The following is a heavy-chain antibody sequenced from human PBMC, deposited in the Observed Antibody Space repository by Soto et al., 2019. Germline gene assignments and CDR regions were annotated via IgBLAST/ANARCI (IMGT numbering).Heavy chain of an antibody. CDR2: INHSGST. J-gene: IGHJ6*02. D-gene: IGHD3-3*01. CDR3: ARGNYVLRFLEWPTERNYYYGMDV. Sequence: PSETLSLTCAVYGGSFSGYYWSWIRQPPGKGLEWIGEINHSGSTNYNPSLKSRVTISVDTSKNQFSLKLSSVTAADTAVYYCARGNYVLRFLEWPTERNYYYGMDVWGQGTTVTVSS. CDR1: GGSFSGYY. V-gene: IGHV4-34*01.